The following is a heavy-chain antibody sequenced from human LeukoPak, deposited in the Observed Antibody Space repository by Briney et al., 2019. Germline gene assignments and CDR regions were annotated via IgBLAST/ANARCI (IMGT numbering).Heavy chain of an antibody. J-gene: IGHJ4*02. CDR1: GFSFSSYS. V-gene: IGHV3-48*02. CDR3: ARAGSHYYGSGSGFYFDY. CDR2: IRSSSSTI. Sequence: PGGSLRLSCAASGFSFSSYSMNWVRQAPGKGLERVSYIRSSSSTIYYADSVKGRFTISRDNAKSSLYLQMNSLKDEDTAVYYCARAGSHYYGSGSGFYFDYWGQGTLVTVSS. D-gene: IGHD3-10*01.